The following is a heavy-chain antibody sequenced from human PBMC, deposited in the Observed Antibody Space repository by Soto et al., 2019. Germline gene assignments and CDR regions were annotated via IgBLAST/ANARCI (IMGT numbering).Heavy chain of an antibody. J-gene: IGHJ4*02. CDR2: INPNSGGT. Sequence: ASVKVSCKASGYTFTGSYMHWVRQAPGQGLEWMGWINPNSGGTNYAQKFQGWVTMTRDTSISTAYMELSRLRSDDTAVYYCARVAGIGNDSPKYYFDYWGQGTLVTVSS. V-gene: IGHV1-2*04. D-gene: IGHD3-22*01. CDR3: ARVAGIGNDSPKYYFDY. CDR1: GYTFTGSY.